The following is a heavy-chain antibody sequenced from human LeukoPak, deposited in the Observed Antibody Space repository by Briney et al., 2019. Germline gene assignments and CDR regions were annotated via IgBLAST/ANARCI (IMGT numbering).Heavy chain of an antibody. Sequence: GGSLRLSCAASGFTFSSYGIHWVRQAPGKGLEWVAVISYDGSNKYYADSVKGRFTISRDNSKNTLFLQMNSLRTEDTAVYYCAKDRPYCTNGVCYTDYFDYWGQGTLVTVSS. CDR3: AKDRPYCTNGVCYTDYFDY. J-gene: IGHJ4*02. D-gene: IGHD2-8*01. CDR1: GFTFSSYG. CDR2: ISYDGSNK. V-gene: IGHV3-30*18.